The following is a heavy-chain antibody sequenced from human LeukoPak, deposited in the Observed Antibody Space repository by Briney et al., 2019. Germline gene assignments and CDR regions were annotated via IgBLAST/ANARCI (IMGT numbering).Heavy chain of an antibody. CDR1: GGSISSYY. Sequence: SETLSLTCTVSGGSISSYYWSWIRQPAGKGLEWIGHIYNSGSTNYNPSLKGRDTMSVATSKNQFSLHLSSVTAADTAVYYCARSAFLVTAPGLYYFDYWGQGTLVAVSS. D-gene: IGHD6-13*01. CDR2: IYNSGST. V-gene: IGHV4-4*07. J-gene: IGHJ4*02. CDR3: ARSAFLVTAPGLYYFDY.